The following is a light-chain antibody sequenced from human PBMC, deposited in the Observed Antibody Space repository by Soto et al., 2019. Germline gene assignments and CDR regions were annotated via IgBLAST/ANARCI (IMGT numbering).Light chain of an antibody. Sequence: EIVMTQSPATLSVPPEERATLSCRASQNISSTLAWYQQTPGQAPRLLIYDASKRATVIPARFSGSGSGTEFTLTISSLQSEDFAVYYCQQYSSWPLTFGGGTKVDIK. J-gene: IGKJ4*01. CDR2: DAS. CDR3: QQYSSWPLT. CDR1: QNISST. V-gene: IGKV3D-15*01.